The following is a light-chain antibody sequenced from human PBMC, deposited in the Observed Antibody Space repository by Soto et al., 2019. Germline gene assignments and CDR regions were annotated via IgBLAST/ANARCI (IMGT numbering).Light chain of an antibody. CDR3: QQYNNWPPLT. CDR1: QSVTSN. Sequence: SVMTQSPATLSVSPWERATLSCRASQSVTSNLAWYQQKPGQAPRLLIYGASTRATGIPARFSGSGSGTEFTLTISSLQSEDFAVYYCQQYNNWPPLTFGGGTKVDIK. CDR2: GAS. V-gene: IGKV3-15*01. J-gene: IGKJ4*01.